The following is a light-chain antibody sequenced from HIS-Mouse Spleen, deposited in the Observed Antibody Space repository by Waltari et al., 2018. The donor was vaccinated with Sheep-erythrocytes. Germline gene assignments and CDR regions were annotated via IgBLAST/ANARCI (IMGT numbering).Light chain of an antibody. CDR3: CSSARIYNHL. Sequence: SALTQSRSVSGSPGQSVTTSRTGTSRDVGGYNYVSWYQQHPGKAPKLMIQDVSKLPAWVTDRFSGSKSDNTTSLSISVLQAQDEADYYCCSSARIYNHLFATGARVTIL. CDR2: DVS. V-gene: IGLV2-11*01. CDR1: SRDVGGYNY. J-gene: IGLJ1*01.